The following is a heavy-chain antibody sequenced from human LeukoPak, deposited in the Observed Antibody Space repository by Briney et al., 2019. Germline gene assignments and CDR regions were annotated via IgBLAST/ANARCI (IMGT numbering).Heavy chain of an antibody. J-gene: IGHJ6*03. D-gene: IGHD3-9*01. CDR3: ARAPLYYDILTGYERYYYYYYMDV. CDR2: MNPNSGNT. Sequence: GASVKVSCKASGYTFTSYDINWVRQATGQGLEWMGWMNPNSGNTGYAQKFQGRVTMTRNTSISTAYVELSSLRSEDTAVYYCARAPLYYDILTGYERYYYYYYMDVWGKGTTVTVSS. CDR1: GYTFTSYD. V-gene: IGHV1-8*01.